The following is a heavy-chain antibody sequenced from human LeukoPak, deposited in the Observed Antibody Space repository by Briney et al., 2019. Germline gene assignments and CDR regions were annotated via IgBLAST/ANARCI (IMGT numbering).Heavy chain of an antibody. CDR3: ARASNIENMVRGVMDFDY. J-gene: IGHJ4*02. CDR1: GFTFSSYA. Sequence: GGSLRLSCAASGFTFSSYAMHWVRQAPGKGLEWVAVISYDGSNKYYADSVKGRFTISRDNSKNTLYLQMSSLRAEDTAVYYCARASNIENMVRGVMDFDYWGQGTLVTVSS. CDR2: ISYDGSNK. V-gene: IGHV3-30-3*01. D-gene: IGHD3-10*01.